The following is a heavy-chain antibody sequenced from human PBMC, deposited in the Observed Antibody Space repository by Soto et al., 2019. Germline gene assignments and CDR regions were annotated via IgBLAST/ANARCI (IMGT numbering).Heavy chain of an antibody. CDR3: ARGYCSGGSCFQSWYFDL. CDR1: GFTFSSYA. Sequence: GPVLRSCAASGFTFSSYAMHWVRQAPGKGLEWVAVISYDGSNKYYADSVKVRFTISRDNSKNTLYLQMNSLRAEDTAVYYCARGYCSGGSCFQSWYFDLWGRGTLVTVSS. D-gene: IGHD2-15*01. J-gene: IGHJ2*01. CDR2: ISYDGSNK. V-gene: IGHV3-30-3*01.